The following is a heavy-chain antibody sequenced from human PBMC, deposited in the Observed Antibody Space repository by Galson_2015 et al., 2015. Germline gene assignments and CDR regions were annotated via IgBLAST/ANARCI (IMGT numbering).Heavy chain of an antibody. CDR3: ARALPTTTSYYFFYMDV. CDR1: GFTVSSSF. J-gene: IGHJ6*03. Sequence: SLRLSCAASGFTVSSSFVSWVHQAPGKGLEWVSIIYSGGTTYYADSVKGRFTISRDTSKNTVYLQMNNLRAEDTAVYYCARALPTTTSYYFFYMDVWGKGTAVTVSS. D-gene: IGHD2/OR15-2a*01. CDR2: IYSGGTT. V-gene: IGHV3-53*01.